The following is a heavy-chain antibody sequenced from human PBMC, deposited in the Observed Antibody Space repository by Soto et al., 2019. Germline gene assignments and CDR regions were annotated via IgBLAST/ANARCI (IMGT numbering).Heavy chain of an antibody. CDR3: ARAIASSSGDWFDP. V-gene: IGHV4-59*01. D-gene: IGHD6-6*01. CDR2: IYYSGST. J-gene: IGHJ5*02. CDR1: GGSISSYY. Sequence: PSETLSLTCTVSGGSISSYYWSWIRQPPGKGLEWIGYIYYSGSTNYNPSLKSRVTISVDTSKNQFSLKLSSVTAADTAVYYCARAIASSSGDWFDPWGQGTLVTVSS.